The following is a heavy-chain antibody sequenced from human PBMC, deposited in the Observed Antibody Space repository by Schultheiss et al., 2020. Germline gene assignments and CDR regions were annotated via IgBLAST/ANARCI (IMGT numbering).Heavy chain of an antibody. CDR2: IKQDASEK. CDR1: GFIFSSSW. Sequence: GGSLRLSCAASGFIFSSSWMTWVRQAPGKGLEWVANIKQDASEKYYVDSVKGRFTISRDNGKNSLYLQMNSLRAEDTAVYYCARAVYYGDPGDYWGQGTLVTVSS. J-gene: IGHJ4*02. D-gene: IGHD4-17*01. CDR3: ARAVYYGDPGDY. V-gene: IGHV3-7*01.